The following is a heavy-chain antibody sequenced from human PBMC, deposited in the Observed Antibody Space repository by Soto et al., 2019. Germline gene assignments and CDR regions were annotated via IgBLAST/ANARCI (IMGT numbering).Heavy chain of an antibody. CDR2: IIPIFGTA. V-gene: IGHV1-69*13. CDR3: ARTGVLEQWLVPYYFDY. J-gene: IGHJ4*02. Sequence: ASVKVSCKASGGTFSSYAISWVRQAPGQRLEWMGGIIPIFGTANYAQKFQGRVTITADESTSTAYMELSSLRSEDTAVYYCARTGVLEQWLVPYYFDYWGQGTLVTVSS. CDR1: GGTFSSYA. D-gene: IGHD6-19*01.